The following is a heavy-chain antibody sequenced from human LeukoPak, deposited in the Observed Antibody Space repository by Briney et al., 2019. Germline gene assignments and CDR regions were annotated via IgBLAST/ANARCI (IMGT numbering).Heavy chain of an antibody. CDR3: ARDRGYFDN. J-gene: IGHJ4*02. V-gene: IGHV3-21*01. CDR2: ITSSSNYI. Sequence: GGSLRLSCAASAFTFSIYSMNWVRQAPGKGLEWLSSITSSSNYIYYADSVKGRFTITRDNVQNSLYLQMNSLGAEYTAMYYCARDRGYFDNWGQGTLVTVSS. CDR1: AFTFSIYS.